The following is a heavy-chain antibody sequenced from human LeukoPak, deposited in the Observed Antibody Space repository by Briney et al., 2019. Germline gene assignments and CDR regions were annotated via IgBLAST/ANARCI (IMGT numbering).Heavy chain of an antibody. CDR3: ARQSGSLFWAFDY. CDR1: GGSISSSSYY. J-gene: IGHJ4*02. V-gene: IGHV4-39*01. D-gene: IGHD1-26*01. CDR2: IYYSGST. Sequence: PSETLSLTCTVSGGSISSSSYYWGWIRQPPGKGLEWIGSIYYSGSTYYNPSLKSRVTISVDTSKNQFSLKLSSVTAADTAVYYCARQSGSLFWAFDYWGQGTLVTVSS.